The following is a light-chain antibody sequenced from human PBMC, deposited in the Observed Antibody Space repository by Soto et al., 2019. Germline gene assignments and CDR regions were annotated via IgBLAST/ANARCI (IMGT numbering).Light chain of an antibody. CDR3: QQYNESPLT. CDR2: SAS. Sequence: EIVMTQSPATLSVSPGERATLSSRASQSVSNSLAWYQQKPGQAPRLLIYSASTRATGIPARFSGSASVTEFTLSISSLHSEDFAVYYCQQYNESPLTFGGGTKVET. J-gene: IGKJ4*01. CDR1: QSVSNS. V-gene: IGKV3-15*01.